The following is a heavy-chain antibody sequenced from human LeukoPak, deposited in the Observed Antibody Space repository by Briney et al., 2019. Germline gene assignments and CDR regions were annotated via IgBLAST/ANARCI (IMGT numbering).Heavy chain of an antibody. CDR3: ARDLRSYYYDSSGYSDY. CDR2: INPSGGST. Sequence: ASVKVSCKASGFTFTSYDINWVRQAPGQGLEWMGIINPSGGSTSYAQKFQGRVAMTRDTSTSTVYMELSSLRSEDTAVYYCARDLRSYYYDSSGYSDYWGQGTLVTVSS. CDR1: GFTFTSYD. J-gene: IGHJ4*02. D-gene: IGHD3-22*01. V-gene: IGHV1-46*01.